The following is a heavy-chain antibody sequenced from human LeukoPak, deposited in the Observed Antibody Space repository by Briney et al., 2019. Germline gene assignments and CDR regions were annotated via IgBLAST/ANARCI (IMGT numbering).Heavy chain of an antibody. J-gene: IGHJ4*02. V-gene: IGHV5-51*01. Sequence: GESLKTSCQGSGYSFTSYWIGWVRQMPGKGLEWMGIIYPGDSDTRYSPSSQGQVTISADKSSTAYLQWSSLKASDTAMYYCARLGGFYFDYWGQGTLVTVSS. CDR3: ARLGGFYFDY. CDR1: GYSFTSYW. D-gene: IGHD3-16*01. CDR2: IYPGDSDT.